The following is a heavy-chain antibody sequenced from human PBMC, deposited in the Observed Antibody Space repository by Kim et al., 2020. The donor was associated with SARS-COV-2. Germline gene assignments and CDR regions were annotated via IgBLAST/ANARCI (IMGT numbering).Heavy chain of an antibody. J-gene: IGHJ4*02. V-gene: IGHV4-59*08. CDR3: ARHGRFLEWSAMAPLDY. D-gene: IGHD3-3*01. Sequence: LKGRVTISVDTSKNQFSLKLSSVTAADTAVYYCARHGRFLEWSAMAPLDYWGQGTLVTVSS.